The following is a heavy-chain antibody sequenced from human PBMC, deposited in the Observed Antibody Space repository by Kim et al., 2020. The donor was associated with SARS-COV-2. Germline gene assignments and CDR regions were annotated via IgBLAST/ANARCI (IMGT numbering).Heavy chain of an antibody. Sequence: SETLSLTCTVSGGSISSSSYYWGWIRQPPGKGLEWIGSIYYSGSTYYNPSLKSRVTISVDTSKNQFSLKLSSVTAADTAVYYCARLGSSCCFYYWCQGTL. V-gene: IGHV4-39*01. CDR3: ARLGSSCCFYY. J-gene: IGHJ4*02. CDR2: IYYSGST. CDR1: GGSISSSSYY. D-gene: IGHD6-13*01.